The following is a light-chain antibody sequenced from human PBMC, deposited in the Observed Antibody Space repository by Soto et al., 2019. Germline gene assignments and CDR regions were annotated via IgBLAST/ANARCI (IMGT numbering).Light chain of an antibody. CDR1: QGISSA. J-gene: IGKJ2*01. V-gene: IGKV1-13*02. Sequence: AIQLTQSPSSLSASVGDRVTITCRASQGISSALAWYQQRPGKPPKLLIYDASILESGVPSRFSGSGSGTDFTLTISSLQPEDFATYYCLQSNSYPRTFGQGTKLEIK. CDR2: DAS. CDR3: LQSNSYPRT.